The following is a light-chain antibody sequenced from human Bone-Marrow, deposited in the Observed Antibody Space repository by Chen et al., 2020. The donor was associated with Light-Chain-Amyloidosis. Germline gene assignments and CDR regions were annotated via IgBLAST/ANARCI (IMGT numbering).Light chain of an antibody. CDR2: FDD. J-gene: IGLJ2*01. CDR3: AAWDDSLNGVV. V-gene: IGLV1-36*01. CDR1: RSNIGDNA. Sequence: QSVLTQPPSVSEAPRQRVTISCSGSRSNIGDNAVNWYQQLPGKAPKLLIYFDDLLPSGVSDRFSDSKSGTSASLAITGLQSEDEADYYCAAWDDSLNGVVFGGGTKLTVL.